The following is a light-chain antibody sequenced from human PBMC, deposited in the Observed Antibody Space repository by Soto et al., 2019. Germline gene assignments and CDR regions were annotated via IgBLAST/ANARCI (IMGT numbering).Light chain of an antibody. CDR1: QSVSNNY. Sequence: EIVLTQSPGTLSLSPGERATLSCRASQSVSNNYLAWYQQKPGQAPRLLISGASSRATGIPDRFSGSGSGTDFTLTISRLEPEDFAVYYCHQYGSPWYTCGQGTNLEIK. CDR3: HQYGSPWYT. V-gene: IGKV3-20*01. CDR2: GAS. J-gene: IGKJ2*01.